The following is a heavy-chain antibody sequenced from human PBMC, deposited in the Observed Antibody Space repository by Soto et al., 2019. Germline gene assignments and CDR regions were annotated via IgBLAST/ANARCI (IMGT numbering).Heavy chain of an antibody. J-gene: IGHJ6*02. Sequence: QVQLVQSGAEVKKPGSSVKVSCKASGGTVSSYAISWVRQAPGQGLEWMGGIIPISDTTNYAQKFQGRVTITADESTSTAYMELSSLRSEDTAVYYCARSHGSSTSLEIYYYYSYGMDVWGQGTTVTVSS. CDR2: IIPISDTT. CDR3: ARSHGSSTSLEIYYYYSYGMDV. D-gene: IGHD2-2*01. V-gene: IGHV1-69*01. CDR1: GGTVSSYA.